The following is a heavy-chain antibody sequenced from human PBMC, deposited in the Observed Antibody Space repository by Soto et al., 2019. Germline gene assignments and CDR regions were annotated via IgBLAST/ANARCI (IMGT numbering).Heavy chain of an antibody. CDR2: IRFDGRNE. V-gene: IGHV3-33*01. Sequence: QAQLVESGGGVVQPGTSLRLSCAVPGGIFHGYGMHWVRQAPGKGLEWGAIIRFDGRNEEYADSVKGPFTISRDNSKNSLYLKMNALGAEDTAVYYCARDGISGTVFRGYLDYWGRGNVVTVSS. J-gene: IGHJ4*02. CDR3: ARDGISGTVFRGYLDY. CDR1: GGIFHGYG. D-gene: IGHD1-7*01.